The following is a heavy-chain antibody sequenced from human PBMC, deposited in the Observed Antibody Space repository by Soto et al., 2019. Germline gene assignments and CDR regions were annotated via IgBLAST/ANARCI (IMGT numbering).Heavy chain of an antibody. Sequence: VGSLRLSCAASGFTFSSYAMSWVRQAPGKGLEWVSAISGSGGSTYYADSVKGRFTISRDNSKNTLYLQMNSLRAEDTAVYYCAIYTRITMIVVVIPPWFDYWGQGTLVTAPQ. V-gene: IGHV3-23*01. J-gene: IGHJ4*02. CDR2: ISGSGGST. CDR3: AIYTRITMIVVVIPPWFDY. CDR1: GFTFSSYA. D-gene: IGHD3-22*01.